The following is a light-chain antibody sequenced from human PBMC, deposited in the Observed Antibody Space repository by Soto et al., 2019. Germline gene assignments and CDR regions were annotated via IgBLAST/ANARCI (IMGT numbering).Light chain of an antibody. CDR2: EVS. V-gene: IGLV2-23*02. J-gene: IGLJ1*01. CDR3: SSYASSILYV. Sequence: QSVLTQPASVSGSPGQSITISCTGTSSDVGSYNLVSWYQQHPGKAPKLMIYEVSKRPSGVSNRFSGSKSGNTASLTISGLQADDEADYYCSSYASSILYVFGTGTKVTVL. CDR1: SSDVGSYNL.